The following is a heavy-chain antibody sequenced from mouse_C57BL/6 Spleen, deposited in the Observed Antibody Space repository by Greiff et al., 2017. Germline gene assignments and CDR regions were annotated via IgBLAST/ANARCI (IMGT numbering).Heavy chain of an antibody. Sequence: EVMLVESGEGLVKPGGSLKLSCAASGFTFSSYAMSWVRQTPEKRLEWVAYISSGGDYIYYADTVKGRFTISRDNARNTLYLQMSSLKSEDTAMYYCTRAPRYGSSYGYFDYWGQGTTLTVSS. J-gene: IGHJ2*01. CDR3: TRAPRYGSSYGYFDY. D-gene: IGHD1-1*01. CDR2: ISSGGDYI. V-gene: IGHV5-9-1*02. CDR1: GFTFSSYA.